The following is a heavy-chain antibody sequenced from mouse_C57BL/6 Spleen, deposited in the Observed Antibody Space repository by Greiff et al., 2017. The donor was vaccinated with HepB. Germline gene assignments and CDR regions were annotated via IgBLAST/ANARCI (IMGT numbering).Heavy chain of an antibody. J-gene: IGHJ3*01. V-gene: IGHV1-80*01. Sequence: VQLQQSGAELVKPGASVKISCKASGYAFSSYWMNWVKQRPGKGLEWIGQIYPGDGDTNYNGKFKGKATLTADRSSSTAYMQLSSLTSEDSAVYFCARSIYDGYQGAWFAYWGQGTLVTVSA. CDR3: ARSIYDGYQGAWFAY. CDR2: IYPGDGDT. D-gene: IGHD2-3*01. CDR1: GYAFSSYW.